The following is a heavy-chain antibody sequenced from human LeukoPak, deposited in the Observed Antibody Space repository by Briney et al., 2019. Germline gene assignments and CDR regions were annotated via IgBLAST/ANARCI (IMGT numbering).Heavy chain of an antibody. CDR1: GFTFSSYA. D-gene: IGHD1-20*01. J-gene: IGHJ6*02. CDR2: ISGSGGST. CDR3: ARGNNYYYYYYGMDV. Sequence: GGSLRLSCAASGFTFSSYAMSWVRQAPGKGLEWVSAISGSGGSTYYADSVKGRFTISRDNPKNTLNLQMNSLRAEDTAVYYCARGNNYYYYYYGMDVWGQGTTVTVSS. V-gene: IGHV3-23*01.